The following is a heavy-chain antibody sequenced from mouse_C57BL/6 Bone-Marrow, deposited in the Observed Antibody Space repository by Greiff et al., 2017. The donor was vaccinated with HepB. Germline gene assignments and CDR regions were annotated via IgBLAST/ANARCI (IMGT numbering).Heavy chain of an antibody. CDR1: GYTFTSYW. V-gene: IGHV1-59*01. Sequence: QVQLQQPGAELVRPGTSVKLSCKASGYTFTSYWMHWVKQRPGQGLEWIGVIDPSDSYTNYNQKFKGKATLTVDTSSSTAYMQLSSLTSEDSAVYYCARHAFAYWGQGTTLTVS. J-gene: IGHJ2*01. CDR2: IDPSDSYT. CDR3: ARHAFAY.